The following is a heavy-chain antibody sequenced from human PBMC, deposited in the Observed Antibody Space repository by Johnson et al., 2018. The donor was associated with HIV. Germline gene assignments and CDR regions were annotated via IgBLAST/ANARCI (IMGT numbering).Heavy chain of an antibody. J-gene: IGHJ3*01. V-gene: IGHV3-30*04. CDR2: ISYDGTNE. CDR1: GFTFSSYA. Sequence: QVQLVESGGGVVQPGRSLRLSCAASGFTFSSYAMHWVRQAPGQGLEWVAVISYDGTNEYYAESVKARFTISRDNSKNTLYLVMNRLRPEDTAVYYCARVQIAARWSDALHFWGQGTKVTVSS. D-gene: IGHD6-6*01. CDR3: ARVQIAARWSDALHF.